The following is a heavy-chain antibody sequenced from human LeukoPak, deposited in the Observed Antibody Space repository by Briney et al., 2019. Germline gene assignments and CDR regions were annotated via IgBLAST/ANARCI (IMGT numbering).Heavy chain of an antibody. CDR1: GYIFTSYW. CDR3: ARQAFCSSTSCYYYGMDV. CDR2: IYPGDSDT. Sequence: GESLKISCKVSGYIFTSYWIGWVRQMPGKGLEWMGIIYPGDSDTRYSPSFQGQVTISADKSISTAYLQWSSLKASDTAMYYCARQAFCSSTSCYYYGMDVWGQGTTVTVSS. J-gene: IGHJ6*02. D-gene: IGHD2-2*01. V-gene: IGHV5-51*01.